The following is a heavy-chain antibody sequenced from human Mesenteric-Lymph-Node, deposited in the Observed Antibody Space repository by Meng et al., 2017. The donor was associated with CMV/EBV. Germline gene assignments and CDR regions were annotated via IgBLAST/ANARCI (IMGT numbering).Heavy chain of an antibody. Sequence: GESLKISCTASGFTFKNFGMHWVRQAPGKGLEWVAFIRTDGSDRYYADSVKGRFTISRDNAKNSLYLQMNSLRAEDTALYYCARGQQLVLGAPTDYWGQGTLVTVSS. J-gene: IGHJ4*02. V-gene: IGHV3-30*02. CDR1: GFTFKNFG. CDR3: ARGQQLVLGAPTDY. D-gene: IGHD6-13*01. CDR2: IRTDGSDR.